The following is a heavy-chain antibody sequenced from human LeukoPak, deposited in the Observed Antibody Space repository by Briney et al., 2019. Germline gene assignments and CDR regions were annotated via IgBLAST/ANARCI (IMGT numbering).Heavy chain of an antibody. J-gene: IGHJ4*02. CDR3: AKPLGYCSSTSCSRGYYFDY. CDR1: GFTFSSYE. CDR2: ISYDGSNK. V-gene: IGHV3-30*18. Sequence: GGSLRLSCAASGFTFSSYEMNWVRQAPGKGLEWVAVISYDGSNKYYADSVKGRFTISRDNSKNTLYLQMNSLRAEDTAVYYCAKPLGYCSSTSCSRGYYFDYWGQGTLVTVSS. D-gene: IGHD2-2*01.